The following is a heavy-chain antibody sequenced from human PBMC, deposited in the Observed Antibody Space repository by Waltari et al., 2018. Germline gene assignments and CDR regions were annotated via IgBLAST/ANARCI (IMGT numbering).Heavy chain of an antibody. J-gene: IGHJ4*02. CDR3: ARGGVTSEWLVRW. D-gene: IGHD6-19*01. Sequence: QLQLQESGPGLVKPSETLSLTCTVSGGSFSSSSYYWGWIRQPPGKGLEWIGSIYYTGSTYYNPSLKSRVTMTSDTSTSTVDMELSSLTFEDTAVYYCARGGVTSEWLVRWWGQGTLVTVSS. CDR1: GGSFSSSSYY. CDR2: IYYTGST. V-gene: IGHV4-39*07.